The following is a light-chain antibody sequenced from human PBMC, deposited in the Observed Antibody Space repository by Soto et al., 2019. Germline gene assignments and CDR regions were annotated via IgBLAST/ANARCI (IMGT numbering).Light chain of an antibody. V-gene: IGLV1-40*01. J-gene: IGLJ3*02. CDR3: QSYDSSLSGWV. CDR2: GNS. Sequence: QLVLTQPPSVSGAPGQRVTISCTESSSNIGAGYDVHWYQQLPGTAPKLLIYGNSNRPSGVPDRFSGSKSGTSASLAITGLQAEDEADYYCQSYDSSLSGWVFGGGTKVTVL. CDR1: SSNIGAGYD.